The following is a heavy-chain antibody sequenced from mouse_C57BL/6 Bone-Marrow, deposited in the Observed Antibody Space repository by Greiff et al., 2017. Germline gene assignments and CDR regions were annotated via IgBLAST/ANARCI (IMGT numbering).Heavy chain of an antibody. CDR1: GYTFTDYY. Sequence: VKLVESGAELVRPGASVKLSCKASGYTFTDYYINWVKQRPGQGLEWIARIYPGSGNTYYNEKFKGKATLTSEKSSSTAYMQLSSLTSEDSAVYFCAKAYYSNSWFAYWGQGTLVTVSA. J-gene: IGHJ3*01. CDR2: IYPGSGNT. D-gene: IGHD2-5*01. V-gene: IGHV1-76*01. CDR3: AKAYYSNSWFAY.